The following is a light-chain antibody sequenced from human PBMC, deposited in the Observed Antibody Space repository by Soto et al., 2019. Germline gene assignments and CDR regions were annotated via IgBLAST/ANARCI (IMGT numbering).Light chain of an antibody. J-gene: IGLJ1*01. CDR1: SSDVGGYNY. Sequence: QSVLTQPPSASGSPGQSVTISCTGTSSDVGGYNYVSWYQQHPGKAPKVIIYEVSKRPSGVPDRFAGSTSGSTAFLTVSGLQAEDEADYCCSSYAVTNSLVFGTGTKVTVL. V-gene: IGLV2-8*01. CDR3: SSYAVTNSLV. CDR2: EVS.